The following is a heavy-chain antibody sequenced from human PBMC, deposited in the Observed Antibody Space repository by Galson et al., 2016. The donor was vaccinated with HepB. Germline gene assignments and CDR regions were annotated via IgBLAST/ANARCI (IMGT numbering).Heavy chain of an antibody. V-gene: IGHV1-8*02. CDR1: GYTFTSYD. Sequence: SVKVSCKASGYTFTSYDIHWVRQAPGQGLEWMGWMNPNSGHAGYAQKFQGRVTMTRNTSITTGNMELSRLRSEDSAVYYCARMVGTYGDAFDIWGQGKMVTVSS. D-gene: IGHD3-16*01. CDR2: MNPNSGHA. CDR3: ARMVGTYGDAFDI. J-gene: IGHJ3*02.